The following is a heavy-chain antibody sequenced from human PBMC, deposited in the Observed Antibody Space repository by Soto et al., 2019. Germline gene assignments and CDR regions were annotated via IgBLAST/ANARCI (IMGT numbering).Heavy chain of an antibody. J-gene: IGHJ6*02. CDR2: IYSGGST. V-gene: IGHV3-66*01. Sequence: GGSLRLSCAASGFTVSSNYMSWVRQAPGKGLEWVSVIYSGGSTYYADSVKGRFTISRDNSKNTLYLQMNSLRAEDTAVYYCAREGHYDILTGYYGYYYGMDVWGQGTTVTVSS. CDR3: AREGHYDILTGYYGYYYGMDV. D-gene: IGHD3-9*01. CDR1: GFTVSSNY.